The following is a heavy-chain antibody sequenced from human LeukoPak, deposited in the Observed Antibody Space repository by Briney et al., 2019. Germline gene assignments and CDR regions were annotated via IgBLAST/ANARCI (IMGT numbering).Heavy chain of an antibody. J-gene: IGHJ4*02. D-gene: IGHD3-9*01. CDR3: AKAPRYFDWLSVDY. CDR2: ISGSGGST. V-gene: IGHV3-23*01. CDR1: GFTFDDYG. Sequence: PGGSLRLSFAASGFTFDDYGMSWVRQAPGKGLEWVSAISGSGGSTYYADSVKGRFTISRDNSKNTLYLQMNSLRAEDTAVYYCAKAPRYFDWLSVDYWGQGTLVTVSS.